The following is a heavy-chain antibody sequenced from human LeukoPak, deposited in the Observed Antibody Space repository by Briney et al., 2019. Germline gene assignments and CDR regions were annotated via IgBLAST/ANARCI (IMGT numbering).Heavy chain of an antibody. Sequence: GGSLRLSCAASGFTFSSYGMHWVRQAPGKGLEWVAVIWYDGSNKYYADSVKGRFTISRDNSKNTLCLQMNSLRAEDTAVYYCARDPSMVRGVIIDQAWFDPWGQGTLVTVSS. V-gene: IGHV3-33*01. CDR2: IWYDGSNK. J-gene: IGHJ5*02. CDR3: ARDPSMVRGVIIDQAWFDP. CDR1: GFTFSSYG. D-gene: IGHD3-10*01.